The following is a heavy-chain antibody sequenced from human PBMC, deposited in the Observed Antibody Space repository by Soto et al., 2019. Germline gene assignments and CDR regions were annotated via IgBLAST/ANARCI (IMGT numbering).Heavy chain of an antibody. CDR2: INPSGGST. V-gene: IGHV1-46*01. Sequence: QVQLVQSGAEVKKPGASVKVSCKASGYTFTSYYMHWVRQAPGQGLEWMGIINPSGGSTSYAQKCQGXXTXTXXTSPSTVYMELSSLRSEDTAVYYCATSVYYYGMDVWGQGTTVTVSS. D-gene: IGHD2-2*01. J-gene: IGHJ6*02. CDR1: GYTFTSYY. CDR3: ATSVYYYGMDV.